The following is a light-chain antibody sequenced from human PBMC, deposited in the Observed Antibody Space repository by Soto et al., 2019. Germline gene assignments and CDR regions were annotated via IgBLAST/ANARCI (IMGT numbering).Light chain of an antibody. J-gene: IGKJ1*01. Sequence: EIVLTQSPGTLSLSPGERATLSCRASPSVSSSYLAWYQQKAGQAPRLLIYAVSTRATGIPDRFSGSGSGTDFTLTISRLEPEDFAVYHCQQYVGSSRTFGQGTKVDIK. CDR2: AVS. CDR1: PSVSSSY. CDR3: QQYVGSSRT. V-gene: IGKV3-20*01.